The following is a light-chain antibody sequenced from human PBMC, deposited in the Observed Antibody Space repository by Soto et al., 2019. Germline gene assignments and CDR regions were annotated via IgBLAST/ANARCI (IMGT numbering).Light chain of an antibody. V-gene: IGKV3-15*01. CDR2: GAS. Sequence: EIVMTQSPATLSVSPGERATLSCRASQSVSSNLAWYQQKPGQAPRLLIYGASTRATGIPARFSGSGSGTEFTLPISSLQSEAVAVYYCQQYNNWPRTFGQGTKVEIK. CDR3: QQYNNWPRT. CDR1: QSVSSN. J-gene: IGKJ1*01.